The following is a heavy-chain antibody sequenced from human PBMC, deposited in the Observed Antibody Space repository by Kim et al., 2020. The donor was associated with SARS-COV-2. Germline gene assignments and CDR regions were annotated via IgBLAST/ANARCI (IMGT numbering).Heavy chain of an antibody. J-gene: IGHJ6*03. D-gene: IGHD5-12*01. CDR2: IYYSGTT. V-gene: IGHV4-39*01. CDR3: VRQGYSGYILYQYYYM. Sequence: SETLSLTCTVSGGSITTTSYYWGWIRQPPGKGLEWIGSIYYSGTTSYNPSLKSRVTISVDTSNNQFFLKLSSVTAADTAVYYCVRQGYSGYILYQYYYM. CDR1: GGSITTTSYY.